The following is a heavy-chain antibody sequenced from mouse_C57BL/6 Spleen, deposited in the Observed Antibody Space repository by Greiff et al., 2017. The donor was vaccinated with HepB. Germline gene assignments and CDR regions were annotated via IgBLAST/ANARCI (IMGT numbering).Heavy chain of an antibody. CDR1: GFNIKDDY. CDR2: IDPENGDT. J-gene: IGHJ4*01. V-gene: IGHV14-4*01. Sequence: EVQLQESGAELVRPGASVKLSCTASGFNIKDDYMHWVKQRPEQGLEWIGWIDPENGDTEYASKFQGKATITADTSSNTAYLQLSSLTSEDTAVYYCTQNWDDYAMDYWGQGTSVTVSS. D-gene: IGHD4-1*01. CDR3: TQNWDDYAMDY.